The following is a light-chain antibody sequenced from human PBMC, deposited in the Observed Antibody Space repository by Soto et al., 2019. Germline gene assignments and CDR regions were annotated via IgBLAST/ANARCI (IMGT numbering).Light chain of an antibody. CDR3: LQYNNGPPVT. Sequence: EIVMTQSPATLSVSPRERATLSCRASQSVSINLAWYQQKPGQAPRLLIYGASTRATGFPDRFSGSVSGTEFTLTISSRQSEDSAGYDCLQYNNGPPVTFGVGTKVDI. CDR1: QSVSIN. V-gene: IGKV3-15*01. CDR2: GAS. J-gene: IGKJ4*01.